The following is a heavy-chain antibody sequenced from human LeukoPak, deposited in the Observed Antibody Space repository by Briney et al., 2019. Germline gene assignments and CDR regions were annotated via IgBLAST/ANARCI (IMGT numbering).Heavy chain of an antibody. J-gene: IGHJ3*02. V-gene: IGHV3-21*01. CDR1: GFIFSRYS. D-gene: IGHD6-13*01. CDR3: ARDRDSGSTLEAFHI. CDR2: ISSSSSYI. Sequence: GGSLGLSCGASGFIFSRYSINWVRQAPGKGLEWVSSISSSSSYIYYADSVKGRFTISRDNAKNSVLLQMNSLRAEDTAVYYCARDRDSGSTLEAFHIWGQGTMVTVSS.